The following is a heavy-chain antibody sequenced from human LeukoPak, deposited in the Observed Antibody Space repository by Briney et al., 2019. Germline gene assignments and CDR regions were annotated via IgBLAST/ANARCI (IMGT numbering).Heavy chain of an antibody. CDR1: GGTFSSYA. V-gene: IGHV1-69*13. Sequence: SVKVSCKASGGTFSSYAISWVRQAPGQGLEWMGGIIPIFGTANYAQKFQGRVTITADESTSTAYMELSSLRPEDTAVYYCARVRAPTVTSPFDYWGQGTLVTVSS. J-gene: IGHJ4*02. CDR3: ARVRAPTVTSPFDY. CDR2: IIPIFGTA. D-gene: IGHD4-17*01.